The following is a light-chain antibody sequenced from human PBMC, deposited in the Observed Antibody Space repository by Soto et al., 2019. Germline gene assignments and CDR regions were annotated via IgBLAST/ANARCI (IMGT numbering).Light chain of an antibody. Sequence: QSALTQPASVSGSPGQSITISCTGTSNDVGAYNSVSWYQQYPGNAPKLMIYEVSNRPSGVSNRFSGSKSANTASLTISGLQAEDEADYYGSSYTITSTWVFGGGTQLTVL. CDR2: EVS. CDR3: SSYTITSTWV. CDR1: SNDVGAYNS. V-gene: IGLV2-14*01. J-gene: IGLJ3*02.